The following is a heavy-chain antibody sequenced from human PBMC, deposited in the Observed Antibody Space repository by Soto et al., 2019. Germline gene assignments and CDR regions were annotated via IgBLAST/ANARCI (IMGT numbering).Heavy chain of an antibody. J-gene: IGHJ4*02. V-gene: IGHV4-39*01. Sequence: SETLSLTCTVSGGSISSSSYYWGWIRQPPGKGLEWIGSIYYSGSTYYNPSLKSRVTISVDTSKNQFPLKLSSVTAADTAVYYCARTGSIAAAGEPLDYWGQGTLVTVSS. CDR2: IYYSGST. D-gene: IGHD6-13*01. CDR1: GGSISSSSYY. CDR3: ARTGSIAAAGEPLDY.